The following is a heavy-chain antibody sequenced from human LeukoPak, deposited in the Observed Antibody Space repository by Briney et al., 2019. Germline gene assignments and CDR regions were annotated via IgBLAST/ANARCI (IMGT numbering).Heavy chain of an antibody. V-gene: IGHV1-69*05. Sequence: ASVKVSCKASGYTFTSYGISWVRQAPGQGLEWMGGIIPIFGTANYAQKFQGRVTITTDESTSAAYMELSSLRSEDTAVYYCAREGYCTNGVCLGEFFDLWGRGTLVTVSS. CDR1: GYTFTSYG. CDR3: AREGYCTNGVCLGEFFDL. D-gene: IGHD2-8*01. J-gene: IGHJ2*01. CDR2: IIPIFGTA.